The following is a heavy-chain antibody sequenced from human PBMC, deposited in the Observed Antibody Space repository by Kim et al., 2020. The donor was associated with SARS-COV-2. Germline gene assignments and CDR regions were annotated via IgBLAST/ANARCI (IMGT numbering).Heavy chain of an antibody. Sequence: GGSLRLSCAASGFTFSSYAMSWVRQAPGKGLEWVSAISGSGGSTYYADSVKGRFTISRDNSKNTLYLQMNSLRAEDTAVYYCAKDTLANFGVVARGMDVWGEGTTVTVSS. D-gene: IGHD3-3*01. CDR1: GFTFSSYA. CDR3: AKDTLANFGVVARGMDV. V-gene: IGHV3-23*01. J-gene: IGHJ6*04. CDR2: ISGSGGST.